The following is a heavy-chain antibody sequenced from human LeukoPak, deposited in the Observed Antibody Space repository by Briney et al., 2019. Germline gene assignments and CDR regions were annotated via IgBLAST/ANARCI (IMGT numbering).Heavy chain of an antibody. CDR3: AREQPPGVYFDC. J-gene: IGHJ4*02. D-gene: IGHD3-10*01. CDR2: IYDSGTT. V-gene: IGHV3-53*01. CDR1: GFTVSGNY. Sequence: GSLRLSCAASGFTVSGNYMSWVRQAPGKGLEWVSIIYDSGTTYNVDSVKGRFTISRDNSKNTVHLQMNSLRAEDTAVYYCAREQPPGVYFDCWGPGTLVTVSS.